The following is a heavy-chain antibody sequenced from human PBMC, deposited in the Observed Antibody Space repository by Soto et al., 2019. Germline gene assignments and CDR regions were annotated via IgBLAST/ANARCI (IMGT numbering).Heavy chain of an antibody. CDR2: IFSNDEK. J-gene: IGHJ4*02. CDR3: ARTSFDWVSYYFDY. Sequence: SGPTLVKPTAALTLTCTFCGFSLSNAIMGVSWIRQPPGKALEWLAHIFSNDEKSYSTSLKSRLTISKDTSKSQVVLTMTNMDPVDTATYYCARTSFDWVSYYFDYWSQGTLVTVSS. D-gene: IGHD3-9*01. CDR1: GFSLSNAIMG. V-gene: IGHV2-26*01.